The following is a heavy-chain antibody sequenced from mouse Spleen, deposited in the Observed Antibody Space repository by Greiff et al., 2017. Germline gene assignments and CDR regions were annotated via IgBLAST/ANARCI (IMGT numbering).Heavy chain of an antibody. J-gene: IGHJ2*01. CDR1: GFTFSSYA. Sequence: DVKLVESGGGLVKPGGSLKLSCAASGFTFSSYAMSWVRQTPEKRLEWVAAINSNGGSTYYPDTVKDRFTISRDNAKNTLYLQMSSLRSEDTALYYCASGHYGDSYFDYWGQGTTLTVSS. D-gene: IGHD2-13*01. CDR3: ASGHYGDSYFDY. V-gene: IGHV5-6-2*01. CDR2: INSNGGST.